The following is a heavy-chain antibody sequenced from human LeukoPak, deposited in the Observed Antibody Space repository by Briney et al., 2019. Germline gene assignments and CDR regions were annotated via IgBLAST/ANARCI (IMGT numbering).Heavy chain of an antibody. V-gene: IGHV1-2*06. CDR1: GYIFTAYY. CDR3: ASDGPYSGWPIDY. Sequence: ASVKVSCKASGYIFTAYYMHWVRQAPGQGLEWMGRINPNNGGTNYAQKFQGRVTMTRDTSISTAYMELSRLRSDDTAVYYCASDGPYSGWPIDYWGQGTLVTVSS. D-gene: IGHD6-19*01. CDR2: INPNNGGT. J-gene: IGHJ4*02.